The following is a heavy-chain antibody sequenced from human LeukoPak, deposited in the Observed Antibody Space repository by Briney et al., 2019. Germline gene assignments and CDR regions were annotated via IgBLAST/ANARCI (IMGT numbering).Heavy chain of an antibody. D-gene: IGHD2-8*01. CDR3: AAVNGYYFDY. CDR2: IRYDGNDK. CDR1: GFTFSSYG. V-gene: IGHV3-30*02. J-gene: IGHJ4*02. Sequence: GGSLRLSCAASGFTFSSYGMHWVRQAPGKGLEWVTFIRYDGNDKCYTDSVKGRFTISRDNSKNTLFLQMNSLRAEDTAMYYCAAVNGYYFDYWGQGTLVTVSS.